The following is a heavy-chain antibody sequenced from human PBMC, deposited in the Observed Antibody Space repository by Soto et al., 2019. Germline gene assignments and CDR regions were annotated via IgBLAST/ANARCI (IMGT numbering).Heavy chain of an antibody. Sequence: GGSLRLSCAASGFTFSGSAMHWVRQASGKGLEWVGRIRSKANSYATEYAASVKGRFTISRDDSKNTAYLQMNSLKTEDTAVYYCTSRQPHYYDSSGYHFQYWGQGTLVTSPQ. V-gene: IGHV3-73*01. CDR2: IRSKANSYAT. CDR1: GFTFSGSA. D-gene: IGHD3-22*01. CDR3: TSRQPHYYDSSGYHFQY. J-gene: IGHJ1*01.